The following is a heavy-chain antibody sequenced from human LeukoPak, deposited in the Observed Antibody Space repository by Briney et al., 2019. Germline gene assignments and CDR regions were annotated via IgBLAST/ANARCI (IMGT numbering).Heavy chain of an antibody. CDR2: INSDATSI. Sequence: PGGSLRLSCAASGFTFSSYSMNWVRQAPGKGLAWVARINSDATSISYGESVKGRFTISRDNANNTVYLQMDSLRAEDTAVYYCARDRVYDRSGYYRNFHYALDVWGQGTTVFVSS. CDR1: GFTFSSYS. J-gene: IGHJ6*02. D-gene: IGHD3-22*01. V-gene: IGHV3-74*01. CDR3: ARDRVYDRSGYYRNFHYALDV.